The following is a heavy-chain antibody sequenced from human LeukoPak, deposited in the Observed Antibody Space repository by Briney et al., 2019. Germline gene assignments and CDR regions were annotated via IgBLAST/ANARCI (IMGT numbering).Heavy chain of an antibody. Sequence: PSETLSLTCTVSGGSLSSYYWSWIRQPPGKGLEWIGYIYYSGSTNYNPSLKSRVTISVDTSKNQFSLKLSSVTAADTAVYYCARQIAAAGTHWFDPWGQGTLVTVSS. D-gene: IGHD6-13*01. CDR2: IYYSGST. J-gene: IGHJ5*02. V-gene: IGHV4-59*01. CDR3: ARQIAAAGTHWFDP. CDR1: GGSLSSYY.